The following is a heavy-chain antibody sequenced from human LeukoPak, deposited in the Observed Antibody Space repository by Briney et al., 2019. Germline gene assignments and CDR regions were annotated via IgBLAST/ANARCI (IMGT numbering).Heavy chain of an antibody. D-gene: IGHD2-2*01. CDR3: ARDSHCSSTSCSYGMDV. Sequence: SATLSLTCAVSGGSTSSSNWWSWVGQPPGKGLEWIGEIYHSGSTNYNPSLKSRVTISVDKSKNQFSLKLSSVTAADTAVYYCARDSHCSSTSCSYGMDVWGQGTTVTVSS. CDR2: IYHSGST. CDR1: GGSTSSSNW. V-gene: IGHV4-4*02. J-gene: IGHJ6*02.